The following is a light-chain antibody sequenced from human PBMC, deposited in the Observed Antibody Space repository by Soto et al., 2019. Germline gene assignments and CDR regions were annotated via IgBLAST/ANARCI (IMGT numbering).Light chain of an antibody. V-gene: IGKV3-20*01. CDR1: QSVSSF. CDR2: DAS. J-gene: IGKJ1*01. Sequence: EIVLTQSPATLSLSPGERATLSCRASQSVSSFLAWYQQKPGQAPRLLIYDASNRATGIPDRFTGSGSGTDFTLTISRLEPEDFAVYYCQQYVSSPWAFGQGTKVDNK. CDR3: QQYVSSPWA.